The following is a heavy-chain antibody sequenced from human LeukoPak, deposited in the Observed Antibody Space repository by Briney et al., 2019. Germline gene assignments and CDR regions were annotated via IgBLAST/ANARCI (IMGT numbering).Heavy chain of an antibody. J-gene: IGHJ4*02. CDR1: GFTFSSYE. V-gene: IGHV3-48*03. D-gene: IGHD1-14*01. Sequence: HPGGSLRLSCAASGFTFSSYEMNWVRQAPGKGLEWVSYISSSGSTIYYADSVKGRFTISRDNAKNSLYLQMNSLRAEDTAVYYCARGIAEIDYWGQGTLVTVSS. CDR3: ARGIAEIDY. CDR2: ISSSGSTI.